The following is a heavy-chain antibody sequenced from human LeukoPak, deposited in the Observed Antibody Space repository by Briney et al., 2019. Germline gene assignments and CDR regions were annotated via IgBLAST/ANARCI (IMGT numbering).Heavy chain of an antibody. D-gene: IGHD3-10*01. CDR1: GFTFSSYA. V-gene: IGHV3-23*01. J-gene: IGHJ4*02. CDR2: ISGSGGST. CDR3: AKDRPMVRGVTSTGDY. Sequence: GGSLRLSCAASGFTFSSYAMSWVRQAPGKGLEWVAAISGSGGSTYYADSVKGRFTISRDNAKNTLYLQMNSLRAEDTAVYSCAKDRPMVRGVTSTGDYWGQGTLVTVSS.